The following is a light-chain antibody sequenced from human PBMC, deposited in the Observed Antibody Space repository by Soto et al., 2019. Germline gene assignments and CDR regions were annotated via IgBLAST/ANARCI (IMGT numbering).Light chain of an antibody. Sequence: DIQMTQSPSALSASVGDIVTITCRASQSITNYLNWYQHKPGQAPNLLIYAASTLQAGVPSRFRGSGSGTDFTLTISSLQPEDFATYYCQQSYSTPPTFGQGTKVDIK. CDR1: QSITNY. CDR3: QQSYSTPPT. CDR2: AAS. V-gene: IGKV1-39*01. J-gene: IGKJ1*01.